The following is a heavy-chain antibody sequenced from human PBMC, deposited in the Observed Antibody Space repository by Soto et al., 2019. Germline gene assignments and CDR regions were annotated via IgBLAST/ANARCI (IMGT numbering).Heavy chain of an antibody. V-gene: IGHV1-3*01. CDR2: IDAGNGNT. Sequence: ASVKVSCKASGYTFTSYAIHWVRQAPGHRLEWMGWIDAGNGNTKYSQKLQGRVTITRDTSASTAYMELSSLRSEDTAVYYCARGTPVFFDYWGQETLVTVSS. CDR1: GYTFTSYA. CDR3: ARGTPVFFDY. J-gene: IGHJ4*02.